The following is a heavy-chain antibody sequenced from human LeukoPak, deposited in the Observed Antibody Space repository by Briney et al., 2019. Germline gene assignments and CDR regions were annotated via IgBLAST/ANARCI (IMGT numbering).Heavy chain of an antibody. CDR2: INHSGST. CDR3: ARVPYYYYYGMDV. J-gene: IGHJ6*02. V-gene: IGHV4-34*01. CDR1: GGSFSGYY. Sequence: SETLSLTCAVYGGSFSGYYWSWFRQPPGKGLEWIGEINHSGSTNYNPSLKSRVTISVDTSKNQFSLKLSSVTAADTAVYYCARVPYYYYYGMDVWGQGTTVTVSS.